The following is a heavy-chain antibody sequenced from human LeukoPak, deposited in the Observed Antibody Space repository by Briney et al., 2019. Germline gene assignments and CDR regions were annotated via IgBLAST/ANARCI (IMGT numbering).Heavy chain of an antibody. V-gene: IGHV1-24*01. Sequence: ASVNVSCKVSGYTLTELSMHWVRQAPGKGLEWMGGFDPEDGETIYAQKFKGRVTMTEDTSTDTAYMELSSLRFEDTAVYYCATWIWAASYYDYWGQGTLVSVSS. CDR2: FDPEDGET. D-gene: IGHD3/OR15-3a*01. J-gene: IGHJ4*02. CDR3: ATWIWAASYYDY. CDR1: GYTLTELS.